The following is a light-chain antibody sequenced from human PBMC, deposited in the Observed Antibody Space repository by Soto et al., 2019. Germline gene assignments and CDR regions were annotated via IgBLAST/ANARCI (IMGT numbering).Light chain of an antibody. V-gene: IGLV2-23*03. CDR3: CSYAGSSTFPV. CDR2: EGS. CDR1: SSDVGSYDL. Sequence: QSALTQPASVSGSPGQSITISCTGTSSDVGSYDLVSWYQQYPGKAPKLMIYEGSKRPSGVSNRFSGSRSGNTASLTISGLQAEDEADYYCCSYAGSSTFPVFGGGTQLTVL. J-gene: IGLJ7*01.